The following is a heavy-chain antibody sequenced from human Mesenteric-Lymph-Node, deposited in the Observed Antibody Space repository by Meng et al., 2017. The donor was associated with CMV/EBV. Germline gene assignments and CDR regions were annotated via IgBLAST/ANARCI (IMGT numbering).Heavy chain of an antibody. CDR2: ISSSSSFT. CDR3: ARNPGTDAFDI. D-gene: IGHD3-10*01. Sequence: GESLKISCAASGFTFNSNNMNWLRQAPGKGLEWVSSISSSSSFTYYADSVKGRFTISRDNANNSLYLQMTSLRAEDTALYYCARNPGTDAFDIWGQGAMVTVSS. CDR1: GFTFNSNN. V-gene: IGHV3-21*01. J-gene: IGHJ3*02.